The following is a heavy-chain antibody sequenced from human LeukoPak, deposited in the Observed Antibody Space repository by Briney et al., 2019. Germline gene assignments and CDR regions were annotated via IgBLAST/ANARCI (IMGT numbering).Heavy chain of an antibody. V-gene: IGHV3-23*01. CDR3: AKDGRYYGSGTYWWFDP. CDR2: VSYSGDTT. Sequence: GGSLRLSCAASEFTFSSYAMSWVRQAPGKGLEWVSAVSYSGDTTYYADSVKGRFTISKDNSKNTVYLQMKSLRAEDTAVYYCAKDGRYYGSGTYWWFDPWGQGTLVTVSS. D-gene: IGHD3-10*01. CDR1: EFTFSSYA. J-gene: IGHJ5*02.